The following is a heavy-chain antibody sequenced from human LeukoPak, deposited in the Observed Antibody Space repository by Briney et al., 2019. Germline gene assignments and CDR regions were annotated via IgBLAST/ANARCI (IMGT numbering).Heavy chain of an antibody. Sequence: SGGSLRLSCAASGFTFSSYGMHWVRQAPGKGLEWVAFIRYDGSNKYYADSVKGRFTISRDNSKNTLYLQMNSLRAEDTAVYYCAKGGSYYGSGNRAYAFDIWGQGTMVTVSS. CDR1: GFTFSSYG. J-gene: IGHJ3*02. V-gene: IGHV3-30*02. CDR2: IRYDGSNK. CDR3: AKGGSYYGSGNRAYAFDI. D-gene: IGHD3-10*01.